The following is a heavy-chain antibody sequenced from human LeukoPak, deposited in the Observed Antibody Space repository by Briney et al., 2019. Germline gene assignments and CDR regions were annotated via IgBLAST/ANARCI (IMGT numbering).Heavy chain of an antibody. V-gene: IGHV1-18*01. CDR1: DYTFTNYG. CDR2: ISAYNGKT. CDR3: ARTNLDCKNGVCYDY. J-gene: IGHJ4*02. Sequence: RASVKVSCTASDYTFTNYGVSWVRQAPGQGLEWMGWISAYNGKTYYAQKFQGRVTVTTDTSTSTAYMDLRNLRSDDTAVYYCARTNLDCKNGVCYDYWGQGTPVTVSS. D-gene: IGHD2-8*01.